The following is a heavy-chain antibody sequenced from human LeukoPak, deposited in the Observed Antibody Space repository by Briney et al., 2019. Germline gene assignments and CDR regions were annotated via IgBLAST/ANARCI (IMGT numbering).Heavy chain of an antibody. CDR3: ARDYYYDSSGYYLRHDYYYYYMDV. CDR2: IYYSGSN. D-gene: IGHD3-22*01. J-gene: IGHJ6*03. V-gene: IGHV4-39*02. Sequence: PSETLSLTCTVSGGSISSSSYYWGWIRQPPGKGLEWIGSIYYSGSNYYNPSLKSRVTISVDTSKNQFSLKLSSVTAADTAVYYCARDYYYDSSGYYLRHDYYYYYMDVWGKGTTVTVSS. CDR1: GGSISSSSYY.